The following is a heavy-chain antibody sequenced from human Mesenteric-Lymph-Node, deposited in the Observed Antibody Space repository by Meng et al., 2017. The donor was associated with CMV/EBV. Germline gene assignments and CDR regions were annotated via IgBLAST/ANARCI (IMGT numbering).Heavy chain of an antibody. J-gene: IGHJ4*02. CDR1: GFTFNKYG. CDR2: IRFDGSEK. D-gene: IGHD4-17*01. Sequence: GESLKISCAASGFTFNKYGMHWVRQAPGKGLEWVAVIRFDGSEKYYGDSVKGRFTISRDISRNTLYLQMNSLRVGDTAVYYCAKDAAPLSHLFYVDFPYQWGQGTLVTVSS. V-gene: IGHV3-30*02. CDR3: AKDAAPLSHLFYVDFPYQ.